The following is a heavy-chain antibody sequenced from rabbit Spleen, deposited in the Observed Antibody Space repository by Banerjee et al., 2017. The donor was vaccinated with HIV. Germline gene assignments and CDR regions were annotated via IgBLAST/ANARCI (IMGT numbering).Heavy chain of an antibody. J-gene: IGHJ4*01. CDR1: GFDFSSGYD. CDR3: AGDHAISGYRFNL. CDR2: IYAGSSGST. V-gene: IGHV1S40*01. D-gene: IGHD1-1*01. Sequence: QSLEESGGGLVKPGASLTLTCKASGFDFSSGYDMCWVRQAPGKGLEWIACIYAGSSGSTYSASWAKGRFTISKTSSTTVTLQMTSLTAADTATYFCAGDHAISGYRFNLWGPGTLVTVS.